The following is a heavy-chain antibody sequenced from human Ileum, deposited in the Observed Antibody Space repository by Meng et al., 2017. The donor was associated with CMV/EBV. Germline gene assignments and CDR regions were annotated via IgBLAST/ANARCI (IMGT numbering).Heavy chain of an antibody. V-gene: IGHV6-1*01. CDR2: TYYRSKGYD. CDR1: GDSVSSNIAA. D-gene: IGHD4/OR15-4a*01. CDR3: AREMGAHDY. Sequence: QDPRQQSCAGLVQRPQTLSLTCAISGDSVSSNIAAWGWIRQSPSRGLEWLGRTYYRSKGYDDYAVSVKSRVTITPDTSKNQFSLHLNSVSPEDTAIYFCAREMGAHDYWGQGTLVTVSS. J-gene: IGHJ4*02.